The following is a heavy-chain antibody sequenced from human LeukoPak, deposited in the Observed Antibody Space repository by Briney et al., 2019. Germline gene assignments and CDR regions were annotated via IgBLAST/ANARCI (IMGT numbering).Heavy chain of an antibody. Sequence: GESLRLSCAASGFTFSSYWMHWVRQAPGKGLVWVSRINSDGGSPAYADFVKGRFTISRDNAKSTLYLQMNSLRDEDMAVYYCGRDYNYYSMDVWGKGTTVTVSS. V-gene: IGHV3-74*03. CDR2: INSDGGSP. CDR1: GFTFSSYW. J-gene: IGHJ6*03. CDR3: GRDYNYYSMDV.